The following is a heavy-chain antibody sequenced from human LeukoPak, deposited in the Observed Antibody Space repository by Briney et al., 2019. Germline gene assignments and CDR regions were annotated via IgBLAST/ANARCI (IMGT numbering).Heavy chain of an antibody. CDR1: GGSISSHY. V-gene: IGHV4-59*11. CDR3: ARGMRSYSFDY. CDR2: IYYSGST. J-gene: IGHJ4*02. Sequence: SETLSLTCTVSGGSISSHYWSWIRQPPGKGLEWIGYIYYSGSTNYNPSLKSRVTISVDTSKDQFSLKLSSVTAADTAVYYCARGMRSYSFDYWGQGTLVTVSS. D-gene: IGHD1-26*01.